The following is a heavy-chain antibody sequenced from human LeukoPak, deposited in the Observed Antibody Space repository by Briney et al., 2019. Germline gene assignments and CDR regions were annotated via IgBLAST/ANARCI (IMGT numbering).Heavy chain of an antibody. D-gene: IGHD1-26*01. CDR3: AREDGSYYFDY. CDR2: IKQDGSEK. J-gene: IGHJ4*02. V-gene: IGHV3-7*01. Sequence: GGSLRLSCAASGFTFSSYWMSWVRQAPGRGLEWVANIKQDGSEKYYVDSVKGRFTISRDNAKNSLYLQMSSLRAEDTAVYYCAREDGSYYFDYWGQGTLVTVSS. CDR1: GFTFSSYW.